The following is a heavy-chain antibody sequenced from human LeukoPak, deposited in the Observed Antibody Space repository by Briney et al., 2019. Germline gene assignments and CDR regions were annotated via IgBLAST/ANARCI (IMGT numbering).Heavy chain of an antibody. CDR3: ARHPLNYYYYMDV. V-gene: IGHV4-39*01. CDR1: GGSISSSSYY. Sequence: PSETLSLTCTVSGGSISSSSYYWGWLRQPPGKGLEWIGSIYYSGSTYYNPSLKSRVTISVDTSKNQFSLKLSSVTAADTAVYYCARHPLNYYYYMDVWGKGTTVTVSS. J-gene: IGHJ6*03. CDR2: IYYSGST.